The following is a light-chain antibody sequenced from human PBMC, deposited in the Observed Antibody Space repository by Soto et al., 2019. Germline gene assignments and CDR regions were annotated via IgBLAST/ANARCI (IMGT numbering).Light chain of an antibody. CDR3: QQYSIWRT. CDR2: XAS. CDR1: ESLXTH. V-gene: IGKV3-15*01. Sequence: TKCAVALSLAPGESLTLPCMAGESLXTHFAWYQLKAGQAPRLLIYXASTRATGIPARFSGSGSGTEFTITISGLQSEDVAVDYCQQYSIWRTFGQGTKVDI. J-gene: IGKJ1*01.